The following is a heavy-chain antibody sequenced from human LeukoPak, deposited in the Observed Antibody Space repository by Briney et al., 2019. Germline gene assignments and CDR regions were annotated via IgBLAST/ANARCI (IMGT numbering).Heavy chain of an antibody. CDR2: INWNGGST. D-gene: IGHD1-7*01. Sequence: PGGSLRLSWAASGFSFDDYGMSWVRQAPGKGLEWVSGINWNGGSTGYADSVKGRFTISRDNAKNSLFLQMNSLRAEDTAVYYCAKRRGLELLYYYYMDVWGKGTTVTVSS. J-gene: IGHJ6*03. CDR1: GFSFDDYG. V-gene: IGHV3-20*04. CDR3: AKRRGLELLYYYYMDV.